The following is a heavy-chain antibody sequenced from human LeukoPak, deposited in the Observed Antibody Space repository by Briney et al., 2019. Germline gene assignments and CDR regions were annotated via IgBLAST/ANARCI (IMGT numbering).Heavy chain of an antibody. Sequence: SQTLSLTCTVSGAFISSDTYFWSWIRQPAGKGLEWIGRISSTGRTDYNPSLTSRVTISIDTSKNQLSMQLNSVTAADTAVYYCAKGAGPPWFDPWGQGTLVTVSS. CDR2: ISSTGRT. V-gene: IGHV4-61*02. J-gene: IGHJ5*02. CDR1: GAFISSDTYF. D-gene: IGHD6-19*01. CDR3: AKGAGPPWFDP.